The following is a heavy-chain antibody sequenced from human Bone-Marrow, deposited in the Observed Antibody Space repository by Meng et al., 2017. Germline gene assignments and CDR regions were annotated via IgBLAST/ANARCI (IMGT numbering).Heavy chain of an antibody. Sequence: GESLKISCAASKFTFSSYAMHWVRQAPGKGLEYVSAISSNGGSTYYANSVKGRFTISRDNSKNTLYLQMGSLRAEDMAVYYCARAGTIVVVTAIQDWYFDLWGRGTLVTVSS. CDR1: KFTFSSYA. CDR3: ARAGTIVVVTAIQDWYFDL. D-gene: IGHD2-21*02. V-gene: IGHV3-64*01. CDR2: ISSNGGST. J-gene: IGHJ2*01.